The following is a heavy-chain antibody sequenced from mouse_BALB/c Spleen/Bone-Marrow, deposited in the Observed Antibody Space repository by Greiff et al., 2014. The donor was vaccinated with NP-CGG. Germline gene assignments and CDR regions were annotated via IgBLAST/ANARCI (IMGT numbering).Heavy chain of an antibody. J-gene: IGHJ3*01. V-gene: IGHV14-3*02. CDR3: APYCYSSSQFAY. CDR2: IDPANGNT. CDR1: GFNIKDTY. D-gene: IGHD1-1*01. Sequence: EVQLVESGAELVKPGASVKLSCTASGFNIKDTYMHWVKQRPEQGLEWIGRIDPANGNTKYDPKFQGKATITADTSSNTAYLQLSSLTSEDTAVYYCAPYCYSSSQFAYWGQGTLVTVSA.